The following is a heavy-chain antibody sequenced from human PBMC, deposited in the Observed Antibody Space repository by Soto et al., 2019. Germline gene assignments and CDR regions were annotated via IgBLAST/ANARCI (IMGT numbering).Heavy chain of an antibody. J-gene: IGHJ5*02. V-gene: IGHV4-39*02. Sequence: QLQLQESGPGLVKPSETLSLTCTVSGGSISSSSYYWGWIRQPPGKGLEWIGSIYYSGSTYYNPSLKSRVTISVDTSKNQFSLKLSSVTAADTAVYYCARERLLDNWFDPWGQGTLVTVSS. CDR2: IYYSGST. CDR1: GGSISSSSYY. CDR3: ARERLLDNWFDP.